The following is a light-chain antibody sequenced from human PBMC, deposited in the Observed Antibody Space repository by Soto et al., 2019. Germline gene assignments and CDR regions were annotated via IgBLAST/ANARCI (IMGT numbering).Light chain of an antibody. J-gene: IGKJ5*01. CDR1: QSITSW. Sequence: DIQMTQSPSSVSASVGDRVTITCRASQSITSWLAWYQQKPEKAPKLLISAAANLQSGVPSRFSGSGSGTDFTHTISSLQPENFATYYCQQGNSFPLSFGQGTRLEIK. V-gene: IGKV1-12*01. CDR2: AAA. CDR3: QQGNSFPLS.